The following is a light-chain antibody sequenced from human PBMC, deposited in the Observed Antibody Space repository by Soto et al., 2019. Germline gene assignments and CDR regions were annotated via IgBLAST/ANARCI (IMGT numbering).Light chain of an antibody. Sequence: DIQMTQSPSTLSASVGDRVTITCRASQSISSWLAWYQQKPGKAPKFLIFKSYSLESGVTSRFSGSGSGTEFTLTISSLQPDDSATYYCQQYNTYPLSYGGGTKVEIK. CDR3: QQYNTYPLS. J-gene: IGKJ4*01. V-gene: IGKV1-5*03. CDR2: KSY. CDR1: QSISSW.